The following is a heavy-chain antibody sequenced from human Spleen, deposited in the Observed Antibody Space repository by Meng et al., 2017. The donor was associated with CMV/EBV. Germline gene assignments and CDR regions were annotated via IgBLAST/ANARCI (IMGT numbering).Heavy chain of an antibody. V-gene: IGHV3-23*01. CDR1: GFTFSSYA. J-gene: IGHJ6*02. CDR3: ARDQDGSGSDYGIDV. D-gene: IGHD3-10*01. CDR2: ISGSGGST. Sequence: GESLKISCAASGFTFSSYAMSWVRQAPGKGLEWVSAISGSGGSTYYADSVKGRFTISRDSSKNTLYLEMNSLRAEDTAVYYCARDQDGSGSDYGIDVWGQGTMVTVSS.